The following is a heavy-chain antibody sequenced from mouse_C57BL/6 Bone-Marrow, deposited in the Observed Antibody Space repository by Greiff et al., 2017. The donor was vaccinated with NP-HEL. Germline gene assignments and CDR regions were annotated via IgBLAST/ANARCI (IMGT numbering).Heavy chain of an antibody. V-gene: IGHV1-76*01. Sequence: QVHVKQSGAELVRPGASVKLSCKASGYTFTDYYINWVKQRPGQGLEWIARIYPGSGNTYYNEKFKGKATLTAEKSSSTAYMQLSSLTSEDSAVYFCARGTTLYYFDYWGQGTTLTVSS. CDR2: IYPGSGNT. J-gene: IGHJ2*01. CDR3: ARGTTLYYFDY. D-gene: IGHD6-1*01. CDR1: GYTFTDYY.